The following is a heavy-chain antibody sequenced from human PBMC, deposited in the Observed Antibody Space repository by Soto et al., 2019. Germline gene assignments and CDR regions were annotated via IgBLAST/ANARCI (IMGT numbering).Heavy chain of an antibody. CDR2: LIPIFDTT. J-gene: IGHJ4*02. V-gene: IGHV1-69*01. D-gene: IGHD3-3*01. Sequence: QVQLVQSGAEVKRPGSSVKVSCKASGGTFSSFAISWVRQAPGQGLEWMGGLIPIFDTTNHAQKFQGRVTIIADESTSTAYMELSSLRFEDTAVYYCARARAERARSYDFWGGSFDASGQGTLVSVSS. CDR3: ARARAERARSYDFWGGSFDA. CDR1: GGTFSSFA.